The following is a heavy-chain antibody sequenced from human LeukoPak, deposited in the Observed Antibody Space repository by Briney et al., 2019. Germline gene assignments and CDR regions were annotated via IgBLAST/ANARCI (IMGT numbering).Heavy chain of an antibody. CDR3: ARDKSYCTSISCYYNWFDP. V-gene: IGHV4-39*02. D-gene: IGHD2-2*01. CDR2: IYYSGST. CDR1: GGSISSSSYY. J-gene: IGHJ5*02. Sequence: SETLSLTCTVSGGSISSSSYYWGWIRQPPGKGLEWIGSIYYSGSTYYNPSLKSRVTISVDTSKNQFSLKLSSVTAAVTAVYYCARDKSYCTSISCYYNWFDPWGQGTRVTVSS.